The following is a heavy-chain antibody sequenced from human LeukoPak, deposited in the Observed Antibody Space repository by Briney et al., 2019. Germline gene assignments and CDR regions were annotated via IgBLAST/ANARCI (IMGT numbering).Heavy chain of an antibody. D-gene: IGHD3-10*02. Sequence: GGSLRLSCAAFRFTFSSYAMTWVRQAPGKGLEWVSGISISGGGTYYADSVKGRFTISRDNSKNTPYLQMISLRAEDTAVYYCAKYVKSVGTPVDSWGQGTLVTVSS. CDR3: AKYVKSVGTPVDS. J-gene: IGHJ4*02. CDR2: ISISGGGT. CDR1: RFTFSSYA. V-gene: IGHV3-23*01.